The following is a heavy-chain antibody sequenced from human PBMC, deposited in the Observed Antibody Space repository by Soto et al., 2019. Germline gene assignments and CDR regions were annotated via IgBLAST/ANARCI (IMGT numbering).Heavy chain of an antibody. D-gene: IGHD2-2*02. Sequence: GGSLRLSCAASGFTFSTSEMNWVRQAPGKGLEWVSYISSSGSTIYYADSVKGRFTISRDNAKNTLYLQMNSLRAEDTAVYYCVRDHCSTATCYTVWFDPWGQGTQVTVSS. J-gene: IGHJ5*02. V-gene: IGHV3-48*03. CDR2: ISSSGSTI. CDR3: VRDHCSTATCYTVWFDP. CDR1: GFTFSTSE.